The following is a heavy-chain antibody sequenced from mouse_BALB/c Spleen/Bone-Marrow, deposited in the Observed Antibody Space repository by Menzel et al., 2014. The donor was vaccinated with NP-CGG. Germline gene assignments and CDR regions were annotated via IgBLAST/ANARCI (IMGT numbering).Heavy chain of an antibody. CDR1: GFTFTDYY. V-gene: IGHV7-3*02. Sequence: EVMLVESGGGLVQPGGSLRLSCATSGFTFTDYYMSWVRQPPGRALEWLGFIRDKANGYTTEYSASVKGRFTISRDNSQSIVYLQMNTLRTEDSATYYCARDDGNYLCFDYWGQGTTLTVSS. CDR2: IRDKANGYTT. J-gene: IGHJ2*01. CDR3: ARDDGNYLCFDY. D-gene: IGHD2-1*01.